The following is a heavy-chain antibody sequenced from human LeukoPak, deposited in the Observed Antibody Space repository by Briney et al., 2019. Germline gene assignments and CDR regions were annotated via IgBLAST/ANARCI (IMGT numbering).Heavy chain of an antibody. J-gene: IGHJ4*02. CDR2: INPSGGGT. CDR1: GNSY. Sequence: ASVKVSCKASGNSYIHWVRQAPGQGPEWMGMINPSGGGTSYAQKFQGRVTMTRDRSTSIVYMELSSLRSEGTAVYFCASGGYDWDAYDYWGQGTPVTVSS. V-gene: IGHV1-46*01. D-gene: IGHD5-12*01. CDR3: ASGGYDWDAYDY.